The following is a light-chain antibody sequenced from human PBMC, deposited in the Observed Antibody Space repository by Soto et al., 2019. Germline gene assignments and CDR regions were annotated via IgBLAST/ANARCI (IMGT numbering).Light chain of an antibody. J-gene: IGKJ1*01. CDR3: QQYSDFPRT. CDR1: PSINRW. CDR2: KAS. Sequence: DIRMTQSPSTLSASVGDRVNITCWATPSINRWLAWYQHKSGKAPRLLIYKASSLESGVPSRFSGSGSGTDFTLTISSLQPDDFATYYCQQYSDFPRTFGQGTRVE. V-gene: IGKV1-5*03.